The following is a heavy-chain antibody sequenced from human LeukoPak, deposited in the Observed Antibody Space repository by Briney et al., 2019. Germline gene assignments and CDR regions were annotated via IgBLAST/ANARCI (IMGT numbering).Heavy chain of an antibody. Sequence: EASVKVSCKASGYTFTGYYMHWVRQAPGQGLEWMGWINPNSGGTNYAQKFQGRVTMTRDTSISTAYMELSRLRSDDTAVYYCARVYGDYVLHYLDYWGQGTLVTVSS. CDR3: ARVYGDYVLHYLDY. CDR1: GYTFTGYY. CDR2: INPNSGGT. J-gene: IGHJ4*02. V-gene: IGHV1-2*02. D-gene: IGHD4-17*01.